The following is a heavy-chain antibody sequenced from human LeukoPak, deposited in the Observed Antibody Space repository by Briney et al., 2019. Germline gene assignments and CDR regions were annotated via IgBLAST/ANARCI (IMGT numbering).Heavy chain of an antibody. CDR2: ISGSSRNI. V-gene: IGHV3-21*01. J-gene: IGHJ4*02. D-gene: IGHD4-17*01. CDR3: VRDRTTVTDFDY. CDR1: GFTFSSFS. Sequence: GGSLRLSCAASGFTFSSFSMNWVRQAPGPGLGWVSSISGSSRNIYYADSVKGRFTISRDNAKNSLYLQMNSLKVEDTAVYYCVRDRTTVTDFDYWGQGTLLTVSS.